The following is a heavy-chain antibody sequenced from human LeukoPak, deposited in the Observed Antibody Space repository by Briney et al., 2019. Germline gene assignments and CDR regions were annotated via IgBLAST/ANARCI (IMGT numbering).Heavy chain of an antibody. CDR1: GYTFTGYY. CDR3: ARGPLTYGATTYSGLYYYYYMDV. CDR2: INPNSGGT. D-gene: IGHD1-26*01. J-gene: IGHJ6*03. V-gene: IGHV1-2*02. Sequence: ASVKVSCKASGYTFTGYYMHWVRQAPGQGLEWMGWINPNSGGTNYAQKFQGRVTMTRDTSISTAYMELSRLRSDDTAVYYCARGPLTYGATTYSGLYYYYYMDVWGKGTTVTVSS.